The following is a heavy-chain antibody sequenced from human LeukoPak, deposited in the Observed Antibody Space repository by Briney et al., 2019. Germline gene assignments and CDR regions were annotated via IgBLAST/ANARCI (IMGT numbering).Heavy chain of an antibody. V-gene: IGHV1-46*01. CDR2: INPSGGST. CDR3: ARGSMTTVTKGAKKFDY. CDR1: GYTFTSYY. D-gene: IGHD4-11*01. J-gene: IGHJ4*02. Sequence: ASVKVSCKASGYTFTSYYMHWVRQAPRQGLEWMGIINPSGGSTSYAQKFQGRVTMTRDTSTSTVYMELSSLRSEDTAVYYCARGSMTTVTKGAKKFDYWGQGTLVTVSS.